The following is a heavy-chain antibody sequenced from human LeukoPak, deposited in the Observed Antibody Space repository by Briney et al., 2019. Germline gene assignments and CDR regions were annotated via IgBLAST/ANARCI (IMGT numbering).Heavy chain of an antibody. CDR3: ARVSIVVVPAAWGWFDP. D-gene: IGHD2-2*01. Sequence: SETLSLTCTVSGGSISSYYWSWIRQPPGKGLEWIGYIYYSGSTNYNPSLKSRVTISVDTSKNQSSLKLSSVTAADTTVYYCARVSIVVVPAAWGWFDPWGQGTPVTVSS. J-gene: IGHJ5*02. CDR2: IYYSGST. V-gene: IGHV4-59*01. CDR1: GGSISSYY.